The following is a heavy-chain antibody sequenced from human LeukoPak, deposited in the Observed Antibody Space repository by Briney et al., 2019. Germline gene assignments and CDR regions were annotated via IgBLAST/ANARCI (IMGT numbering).Heavy chain of an antibody. J-gene: IGHJ4*02. CDR3: ARDVRIGAAIENYFDY. D-gene: IGHD2-2*02. Sequence: GGSLRLSCAASGFTVSSNYMSWVRQAPGKGLEWVAVISYDGSNKYYADSVKGRFTISRDNSKNTLYLQMNSLRAEDTAVYYCARDVRIGAAIENYFDYWGQGTLVTVSS. CDR2: ISYDGSNK. V-gene: IGHV3-30*03. CDR1: GFTVSSNY.